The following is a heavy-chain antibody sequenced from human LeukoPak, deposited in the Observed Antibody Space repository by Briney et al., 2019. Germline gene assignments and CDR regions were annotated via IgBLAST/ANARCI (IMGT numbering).Heavy chain of an antibody. CDR1: GFTFSDYY. J-gene: IGHJ3*02. Sequence: GGSLRLSCAASGFTFSDYYMSWIRQAPGKGLEWVSSITGGGTFTFYADSVKGRFTVSRDNANNLLFLQLQSLRADDTAIYYCVTGDNPDYTWENHRLDAFDIWGQGTMATVSS. CDR3: VTGDNPDYTWENHRLDAFDI. CDR2: ITGGGTFT. V-gene: IGHV3-11*06. D-gene: IGHD3-16*01.